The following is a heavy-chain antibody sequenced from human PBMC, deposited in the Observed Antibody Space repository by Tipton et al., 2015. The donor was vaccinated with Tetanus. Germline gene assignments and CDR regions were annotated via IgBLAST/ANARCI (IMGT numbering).Heavy chain of an antibody. J-gene: IGHJ4*02. V-gene: IGHV3-73*01. D-gene: IGHD3-3*01. Sequence: SLRLSCAASGFIFSGSAMHWVRQASGKGLEWVGRIRSKTNSFATEYTASVKGRFTIARDDSKNTAYLQMNSLKTEDAAVYYCTTGYDFWGGIPPYWGQGTLVTVSS. CDR1: GFIFSGSA. CDR3: TTGYDFWGGIPPY. CDR2: IRSKTNSFAT.